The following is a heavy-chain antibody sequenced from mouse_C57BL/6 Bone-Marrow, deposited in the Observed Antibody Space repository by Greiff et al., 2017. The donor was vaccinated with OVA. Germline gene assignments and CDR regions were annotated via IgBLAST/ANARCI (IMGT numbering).Heavy chain of an antibody. D-gene: IGHD4-1*01. CDR1: GYTFTSYW. CDR2: IHPNSGST. Sequence: QVQLQQPGAELVKPGASVKLSCKASGYTFTSYWMHWVKQRPGQGLEWIGMIHPNSGSTNYNEKLKSKATLTVDKSSSTAYMQLSSLTSEDSAVYYCARDWVYWGQGTLVTVSA. J-gene: IGHJ3*01. V-gene: IGHV1-64*01. CDR3: ARDWVY.